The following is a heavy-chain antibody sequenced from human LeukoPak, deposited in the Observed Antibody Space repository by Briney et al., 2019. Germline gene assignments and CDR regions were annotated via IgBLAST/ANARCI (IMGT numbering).Heavy chain of an antibody. J-gene: IGHJ5*02. CDR3: ARDRRVVVAAGDNWFDP. CDR1: GYTFTSYG. Sequence: GASVKVSCKASGYTFTSYGISWVRQAPGQGLEWMGWINPNSGGTNYAQKFQGRVTMTRDTSISTAYMELSRLRSDDTAVCYCARDRRVVVAAGDNWFDPWGQGTLVTVSS. V-gene: IGHV1-2*02. CDR2: INPNSGGT. D-gene: IGHD2-15*01.